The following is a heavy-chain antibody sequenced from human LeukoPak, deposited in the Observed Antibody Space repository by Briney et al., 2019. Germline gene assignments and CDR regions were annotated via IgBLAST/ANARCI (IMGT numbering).Heavy chain of an antibody. V-gene: IGHV1-3*01. CDR1: GYTFTSYA. D-gene: IGHD1-1*01. CDR2: INAGNGDT. J-gene: IGHJ4*02. CDR3: ARDRGGTGDFDY. Sequence: GASVKVSFTASGYTFTSYAMHWVRRAPGQRLEWMGWINAGNGDTKYSQKFQGRVTIARDTSASTAYMELSSLRSEDTAVYYCARDRGGTGDFDYWGQGTLVTVSS.